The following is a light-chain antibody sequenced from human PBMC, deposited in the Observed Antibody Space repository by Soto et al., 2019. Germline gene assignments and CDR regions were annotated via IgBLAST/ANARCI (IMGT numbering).Light chain of an antibody. J-gene: IGLJ1*01. CDR3: TASTRSSSLV. CDR2: EVS. CDR1: SSDVGSYNR. Sequence: QSVLTQPPSVSGSPGQSVTISCTGTSSDVGSYNRVSWYQQPPGTAPKLMIYEVSNRPSGVPDRFSGSKSGNTASLTISGLQSEDEADYHCTASTRSSSLVSVPGTKVPVL. V-gene: IGLV2-18*02.